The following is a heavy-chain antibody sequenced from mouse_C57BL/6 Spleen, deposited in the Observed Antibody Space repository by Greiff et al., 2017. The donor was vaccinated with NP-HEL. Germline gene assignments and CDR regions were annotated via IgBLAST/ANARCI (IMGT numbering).Heavy chain of an antibody. V-gene: IGHV1-26*01. J-gene: IGHJ2*01. CDR1: GYTFTDYY. Sequence: VQLQQSGPELVKPGASVKISCKASGYTFTDYYMNWVKQSPGKSLEWIGDINPNNGGTSYNQKFKGKATLTVDKSSSTAYMELRSLTSEDSAVYYCALYGYAFDYWGQGTTLTVSS. CDR2: INPNNGGT. D-gene: IGHD2-2*01. CDR3: ALYGYAFDY.